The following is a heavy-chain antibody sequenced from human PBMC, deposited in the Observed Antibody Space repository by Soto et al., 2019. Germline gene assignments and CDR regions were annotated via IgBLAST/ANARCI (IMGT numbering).Heavy chain of an antibody. CDR1: GYSFTSYW. V-gene: IGHV5-51*01. J-gene: IGHJ6*02. D-gene: IGHD2-2*01. CDR3: ARHGVSDIVVVPAAMVYYYGMDV. Sequence: GESLKISCKGSGYSFTSYWIGWVRQMPGKGLEWMGIIYPGDSDTRYSPSFQGQVTISADKSIGTAYLQWSSLKASDTAMYYCARHGVSDIVVVPAAMVYYYGMDVWGQGTTVTVSS. CDR2: IYPGDSDT.